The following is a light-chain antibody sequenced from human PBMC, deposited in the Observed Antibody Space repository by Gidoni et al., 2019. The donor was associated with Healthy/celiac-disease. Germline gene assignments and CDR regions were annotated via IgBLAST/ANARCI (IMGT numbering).Light chain of an antibody. CDR3: QQYCSSPPYT. CDR2: GAS. Sequence: DIVVTQSPGTLSLSPGERATLSCRASQSVSSSYLAWYQQKPGQAPRLLIYGASSRATGIPDRFSGSGSGTDFTLTISRLEPEDFAVYYCQQYCSSPPYTFGQGTKLEIK. V-gene: IGKV3-20*01. J-gene: IGKJ2*01. CDR1: QSVSSSY.